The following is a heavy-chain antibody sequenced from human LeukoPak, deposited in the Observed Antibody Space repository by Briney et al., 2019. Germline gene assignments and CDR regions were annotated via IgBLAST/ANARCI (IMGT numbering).Heavy chain of an antibody. CDR3: ARGSSVVGLD. Sequence: PGGSLRLSCAASGFTFSSYRMNWVRQAPGKGLEWVSSISDSSSYIYHADSVKGRFTISRDNAKNSVYLQMNSLRAEDTAVYYCARGSSVVGLDWGQGTLVTVSS. V-gene: IGHV3-21*01. CDR2: ISDSSSYI. CDR1: GFTFSSYR. J-gene: IGHJ4*02. D-gene: IGHD2-15*01.